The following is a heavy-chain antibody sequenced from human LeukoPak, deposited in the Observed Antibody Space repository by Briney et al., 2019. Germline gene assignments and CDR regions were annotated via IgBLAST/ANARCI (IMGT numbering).Heavy chain of an antibody. CDR1: GGSFRGYY. CDR3: ARAGYDYVWGSYRYASYYFDY. CDR2: INHSGST. J-gene: IGHJ4*02. Sequence: PSKTLSLICAVYGGSFRGYYWSWIRQPPGKGLEWIGEINHSGSTNYNPSLKSRVTISVDTSKNQFSLKLSSVTAADTAVYYCARAGYDYVWGSYRYASYYFDYWGQGTLVTVSS. V-gene: IGHV4-34*01. D-gene: IGHD3-16*02.